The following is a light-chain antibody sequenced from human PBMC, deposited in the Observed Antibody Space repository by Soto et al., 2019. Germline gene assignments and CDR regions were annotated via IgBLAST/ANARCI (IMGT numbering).Light chain of an antibody. V-gene: IGLV4-60*02. J-gene: IGLJ3*02. CDR3: ETWDNITRV. CDR2: LEGSGNY. Sequence: QPVLTQSSSASASLGSSVKLTCTLSSGHSSYIIAWHQQQPGKAPRYLMKLEGSGNYNKGSGVPDRFSGHSSGADRYLTISNLQFEDEADYYCETWDNITRVSGGGTKLTVL. CDR1: SGHSSYI.